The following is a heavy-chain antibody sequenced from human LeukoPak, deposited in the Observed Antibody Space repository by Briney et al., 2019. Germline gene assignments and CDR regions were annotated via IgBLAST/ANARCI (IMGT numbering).Heavy chain of an antibody. J-gene: IGHJ4*02. D-gene: IGHD2-8*01. Sequence: GGSLRLSCAASGFTFSSYSMNWVRQAPGKGLEWVSYISSSSSTIYYADSVKGRFTISRDNAKNSLYLQMNSLRAEDTAVYYCARARGLYCTNGVCFGFDYWGQGTLVTVSS. CDR1: GFTFSSYS. CDR3: ARARGLYCTNGVCFGFDY. CDR2: ISSSSSTI. V-gene: IGHV3-48*01.